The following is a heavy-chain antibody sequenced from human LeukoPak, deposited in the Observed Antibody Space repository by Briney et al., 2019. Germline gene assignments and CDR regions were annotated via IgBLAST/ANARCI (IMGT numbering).Heavy chain of an antibody. Sequence: SETLSLTCTVSGGSISSYYWSWIRQPPGNGLEWIGYIYYSGSTNYNPSLKSRVTISVDTSKNQFSLKLSSVTAADTAVYYCARSAGYYYDSSGHYFDYWGQGTLVTVSS. V-gene: IGHV4-59*01. J-gene: IGHJ4*02. CDR1: GGSISSYY. CDR3: ARSAGYYYDSSGHYFDY. CDR2: IYYSGST. D-gene: IGHD3-22*01.